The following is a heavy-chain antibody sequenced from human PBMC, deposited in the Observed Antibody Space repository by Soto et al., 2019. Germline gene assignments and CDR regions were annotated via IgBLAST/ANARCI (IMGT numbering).Heavy chain of an antibody. CDR1: GYSFSNSG. CDR2: ISTYNGNT. CDR3: ARDEYNNGRNWLNP. V-gene: IGHV1-18*01. D-gene: IGHD2-8*01. Sequence: VASVKVSWKASGYSFSNSGFSWMRQAPGQGLEWMGWISTYNGNTNYAQKFQGRLSMTRDTSTTTAFMELTTLRSDDTAVYYCARDEYNNGRNWLNPWGQGTLVTVSS. J-gene: IGHJ5*02.